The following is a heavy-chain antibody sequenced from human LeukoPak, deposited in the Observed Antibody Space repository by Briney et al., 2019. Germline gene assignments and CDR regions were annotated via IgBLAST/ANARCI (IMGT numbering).Heavy chain of an antibody. J-gene: IGHJ4*02. CDR1: GGSISSYY. Sequence: PSETLSLTCSVSGGSISSYYWSWVRQPPGKGLEWIRYIYYSGSTNFNPSLKSRVTISVDTSKTQFSLKLRSVTAADTAVYYCARAGHGIGYYYFDYWGQGTLVTVSS. V-gene: IGHV4-59*01. D-gene: IGHD3-22*01. CDR2: IYYSGST. CDR3: ARAGHGIGYYYFDY.